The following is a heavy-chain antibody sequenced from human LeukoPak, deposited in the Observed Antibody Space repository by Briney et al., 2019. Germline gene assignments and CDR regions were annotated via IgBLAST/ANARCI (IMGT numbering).Heavy chain of an antibody. Sequence: ASVKVSCKASGYTFTSYYMHWVRQAPGQGLEWMGWMNPNSGNIGYAQKFQGRVTMTRNTSISTAYMELSSLRSEDTAVYYCARGTSLFIAAAGGYWGQGTLVTVSS. CDR2: MNPNSGNI. V-gene: IGHV1-8*02. CDR3: ARGTSLFIAAAGGY. CDR1: GYTFTSYY. J-gene: IGHJ4*02. D-gene: IGHD6-13*01.